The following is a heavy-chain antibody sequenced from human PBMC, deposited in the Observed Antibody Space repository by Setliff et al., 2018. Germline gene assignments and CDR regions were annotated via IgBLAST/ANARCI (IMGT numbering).Heavy chain of an antibody. CDR2: MNPNSGNT. CDR1: GYTFTSYD. Sequence: ASVKVSCKASGYTFTSYDINWVRQATGQGLEWMGWMNPNSGNTGYAQKFQGRVTMTTDTSTSTAYMELRSLRYDDTAVYYCARRLEQPQYYYYGMDVWGQGTTVTVSS. V-gene: IGHV1-8*02. D-gene: IGHD1-1*01. J-gene: IGHJ6*02. CDR3: ARRLEQPQYYYYGMDV.